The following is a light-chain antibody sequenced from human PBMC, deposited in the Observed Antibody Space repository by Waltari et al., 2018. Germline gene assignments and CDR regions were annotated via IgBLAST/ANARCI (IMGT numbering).Light chain of an antibody. CDR2: EVS. J-gene: IGLJ2*01. Sequence: QSALTQPASVSGSPGQSITISCTGTSSDVGSYNLVSWYQQHPGKAPKLMVYEVSKPPSGLSNRFCGHTSGNTASLTICGLQAGDEADYFCCLYAGSSTVVFGRGTKLAV. V-gene: IGLV2-23*02. CDR1: SSDVGSYNL. CDR3: CLYAGSSTVV.